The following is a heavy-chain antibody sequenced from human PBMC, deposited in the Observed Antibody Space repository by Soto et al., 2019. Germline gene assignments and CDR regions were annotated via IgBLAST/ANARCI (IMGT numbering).Heavy chain of an antibody. CDR2: ISPYSGYT. V-gene: IGHV1-18*01. D-gene: IGHD2-2*01. J-gene: IGHJ4*02. Sequence: EASVKVSCKGFGYSFMKYGIKWVRQAPGQGLEWVGWISPYSGYTHSAQKFHGRLTLTTDTAASTAYMELRILRSADTALYYCAREASVLIPAAQPSRFDSWGQGTLVTVSS. CDR3: AREASVLIPAAQPSRFDS. CDR1: GYSFMKYG.